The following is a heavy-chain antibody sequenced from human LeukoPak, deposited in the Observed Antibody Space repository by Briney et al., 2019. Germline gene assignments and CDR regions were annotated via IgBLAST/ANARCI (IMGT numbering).Heavy chain of an antibody. D-gene: IGHD6-6*01. V-gene: IGHV3-72*01. Sequence: GGSLRLSCAASGFTFSDHYMDWVRQAPGQGLEWVGHTGNKANSYTTEYAASVKGRFTISRDDSKNSLYLQMNSLKTEDTAVYYCARGGYGSSSFYGMDVWGQGTTVTVSS. CDR1: GFTFSDHY. CDR3: ARGGYGSSSFYGMDV. CDR2: TGNKANSYTT. J-gene: IGHJ6*02.